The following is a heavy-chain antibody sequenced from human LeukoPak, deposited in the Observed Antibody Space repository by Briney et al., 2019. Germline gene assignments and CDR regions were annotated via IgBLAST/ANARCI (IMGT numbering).Heavy chain of an antibody. CDR1: GYXFTNHW. V-gene: IGHV5-51*01. D-gene: IGHD1-26*01. CDR3: ARLPQWGGTYHFDY. Sequence: GESLKISCKGSGYXFTNHWIGWVRQMPGKGLVWMAIIYPGDSDTRYSPSFQGQVTISADKSISTAYLQWSSLKASDTAMYYCARLPQWGGTYHFDYWGQGTLLTVSS. J-gene: IGHJ4*02. CDR2: IYPGDSDT.